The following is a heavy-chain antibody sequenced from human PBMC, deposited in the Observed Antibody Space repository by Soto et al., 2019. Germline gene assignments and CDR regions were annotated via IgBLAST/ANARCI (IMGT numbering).Heavy chain of an antibody. Sequence: GASVKVSCKAPGYTFTGYYMHFVRRAPGQGVGWMGWINTNSGGTNYAQKFQGWVTMTRDTSISTAYMELSRLRSDDTAVYYCARDLSVGYSYGYYYYYGMDVWGQGTTVTVSS. J-gene: IGHJ6*02. CDR3: ARDLSVGYSYGYYYYYGMDV. CDR2: INTNSGGT. D-gene: IGHD5-18*01. V-gene: IGHV1-2*04. CDR1: GYTFTGYY.